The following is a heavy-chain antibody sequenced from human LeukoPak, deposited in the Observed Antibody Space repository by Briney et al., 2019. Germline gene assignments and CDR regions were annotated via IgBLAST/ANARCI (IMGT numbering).Heavy chain of an antibody. J-gene: IGHJ6*03. Sequence: ASVNASCKASGFTSSSYDISWVRQATGQGLEWMGWMNPDSGNTGYVQKYQGRVTMTRNTSTSTASMELSSLRSEDTAVYFCARGRRGSSYVWLERYQYYCMDVWGKGTTITV. V-gene: IGHV1-8*01. CDR1: GFTSSSYD. CDR3: ARGRRGSSYVWLERYQYYCMDV. CDR2: MNPDSGNT. D-gene: IGHD5-18*01.